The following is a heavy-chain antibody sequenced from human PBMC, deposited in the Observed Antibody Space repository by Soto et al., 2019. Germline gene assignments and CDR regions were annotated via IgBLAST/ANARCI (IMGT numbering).Heavy chain of an antibody. CDR3: ARGVRSSGYYPREDDAFDI. CDR2: IWYDGSNK. V-gene: IGHV3-33*01. Sequence: GGSLRLSCAASGFTFSSYGMHWVRQAPGKGLEWVAVIWYDGSNKYYADSVKGRFTISRDNSKNTLYLQMNSLRAEDTAVYYCARGVRSSGYYPREDDAFDIWGQGTMVTVSS. D-gene: IGHD3-22*01. CDR1: GFTFSSYG. J-gene: IGHJ3*02.